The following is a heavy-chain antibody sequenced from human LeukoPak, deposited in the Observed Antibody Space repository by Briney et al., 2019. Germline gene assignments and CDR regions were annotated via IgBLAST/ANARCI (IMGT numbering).Heavy chain of an antibody. V-gene: IGHV4-59*01. J-gene: IGHJ2*01. CDR2: IYNSETT. Sequence: PSETLSLTCTVSGGSTSGSYWNWIRQPPGKGLEWIGNIYNSETTDYNPSLKSRVTISLDTSKNQISLKLSSVTAADTAVYFCARDKGPYWYFDLWGRGTLVTVSS. CDR3: ARDKGPYWYFDL. CDR1: GGSTSGSY.